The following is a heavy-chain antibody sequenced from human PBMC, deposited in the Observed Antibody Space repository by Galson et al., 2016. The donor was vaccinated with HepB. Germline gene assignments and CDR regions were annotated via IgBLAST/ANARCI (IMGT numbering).Heavy chain of an antibody. V-gene: IGHV3-23*01. Sequence: SLRLSCAASGFTFSSYAMSWVRQAPGKGLEWVSAVSAGDYTRHADSVRGRFTISRDTSKNTLYLQMNSLRAEDTALYYCARDKFYPNDVFDVWGQGTMVTVSS. J-gene: IGHJ3*01. D-gene: IGHD2/OR15-2a*01. CDR2: VSAGDYT. CDR1: GFTFSSYA. CDR3: ARDKFYPNDVFDV.